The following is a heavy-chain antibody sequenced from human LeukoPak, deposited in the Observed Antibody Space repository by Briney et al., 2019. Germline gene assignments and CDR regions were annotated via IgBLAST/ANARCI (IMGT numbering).Heavy chain of an antibody. CDR1: GYTFNGYY. Sequence: GASVKVSCRASGYTFNGYYMLWVRQAPGQGLEWMGRINPNSGGTNYAQKFQGRVTMTRDTSISTAYMELSRLRSDDTAVYYCARGVNYLDYWGQGTLVTVSS. CDR2: INPNSGGT. V-gene: IGHV1-2*06. CDR3: ARGVNYLDY. J-gene: IGHJ4*02. D-gene: IGHD3-10*01.